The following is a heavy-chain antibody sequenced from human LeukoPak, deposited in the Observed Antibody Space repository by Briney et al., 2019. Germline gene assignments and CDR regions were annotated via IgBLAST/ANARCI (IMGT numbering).Heavy chain of an antibody. V-gene: IGHV3-48*01. Sequence: GGSLRLSCAASGFTFSIHGMHWVRQAPGKGLEWTSYISSGSRTITYADSVKGRFTISRDDAKNSLYLQMDSLRAEDTAVYYCARQSPAFDYWGQGTLVTLSS. CDR2: ISSGSRTI. CDR1: GFTFSIHG. CDR3: ARQSPAFDY. J-gene: IGHJ4*02.